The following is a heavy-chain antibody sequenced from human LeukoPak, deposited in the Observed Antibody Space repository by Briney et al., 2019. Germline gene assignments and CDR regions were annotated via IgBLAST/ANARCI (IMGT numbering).Heavy chain of an antibody. CDR3: AKGGYSGYRPLTFFDS. CDR1: GFTFSSYA. Sequence: GGSLRLSCAASGFTFSSYAMSWVRQAPGKGLEWVSGISANGRITYYGDTLKGRFNISRDNSKTTVYLQMHSLRVEDTAIYYCAKGGYSGYRPLTFFDSWGQGTLVSVSS. D-gene: IGHD5-12*01. J-gene: IGHJ4*02. CDR2: ISANGRIT. V-gene: IGHV3-23*01.